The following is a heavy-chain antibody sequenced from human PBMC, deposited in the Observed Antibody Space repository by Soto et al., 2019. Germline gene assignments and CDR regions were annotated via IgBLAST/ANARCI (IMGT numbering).Heavy chain of an antibody. CDR1: GGSIGSSTYY. CDR3: ARHFLHCSGGGCYDADYGMDV. Sequence: QLQLQESGPGLVKSSETLSLTCTVSGGSIGSSTYYWGWIRQPPGKGLEWIGIIYYSGSTYYNPSLKSRVTISVDTSKNQLSLKLYSVTAADTALYYCARHFLHCSGGGCYDADYGMDVWGQGTTVTVAS. CDR2: IYYSGST. J-gene: IGHJ6*02. V-gene: IGHV4-39*01. D-gene: IGHD2-15*01.